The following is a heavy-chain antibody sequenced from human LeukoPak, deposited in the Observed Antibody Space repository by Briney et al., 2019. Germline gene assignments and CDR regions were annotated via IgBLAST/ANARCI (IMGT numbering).Heavy chain of an antibody. J-gene: IGHJ3*02. CDR2: IYYSGST. V-gene: IGHV4-59*08. D-gene: IGHD1-14*01. CDR1: GGSISSYY. Sequence: SETLSLTCTVSGGSISSYYWSWIRQPPGKGLEWIGYIYYSGSTNYNPSLKSRVTISVDTSKNQFSLKLSSVTAADTAVYYCARKGFHDAFDIWGQGTMVTVSS. CDR3: ARKGFHDAFDI.